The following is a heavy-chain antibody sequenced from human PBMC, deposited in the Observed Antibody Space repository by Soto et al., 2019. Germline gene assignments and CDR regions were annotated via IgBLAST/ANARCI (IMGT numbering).Heavy chain of an antibody. CDR3: AGNTIVVVVAARWGGMDV. V-gene: IGHV1-69*13. J-gene: IGHJ6*01. Sequence: SVKVSCKASGATFSSYAISWVRQAPGEGLEWMGGIIPIFGTANYAQKFQGRVTITADESTSTAYMELSSLRSEDTAVYYGAGNTIVVVVAARWGGMDVWGQGTKVTVSS. CDR2: IIPIFGTA. CDR1: GATFSSYA. D-gene: IGHD2-15*01.